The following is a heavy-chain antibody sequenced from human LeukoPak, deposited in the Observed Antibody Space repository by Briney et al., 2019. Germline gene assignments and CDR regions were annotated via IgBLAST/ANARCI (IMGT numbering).Heavy chain of an antibody. J-gene: IGHJ5*02. CDR2: IKQDGSEK. Sequence: GGSLRLSCAASGFTFSSYWMSWVRQAPGKGLEWVANIKQDGSEKYYVDSVKGRFTISRHNAKNSLYLQMNSLRAEDTAVYYCARPGPTLNYCSGGSCYRRGNWFDPWGQGTLVTVSS. D-gene: IGHD2-15*01. CDR3: ARPGPTLNYCSGGSCYRRGNWFDP. CDR1: GFTFSSYW. V-gene: IGHV3-7*01.